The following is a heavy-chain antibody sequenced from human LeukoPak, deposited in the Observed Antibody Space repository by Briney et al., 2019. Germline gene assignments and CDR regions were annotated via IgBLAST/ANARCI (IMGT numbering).Heavy chain of an antibody. D-gene: IGHD6-13*01. CDR3: ARAAKSKSTTYKPLVLGYFDY. Sequence: ASVKVSCKASGYTFTSYYMHWVRQAPGQGLEWMGIINPSGGSTSYAQKFQGRVTMTRDTSTSTVYMELSSLRSEDTAVYYCARAAKSKSTTYKPLVLGYFDYWGQGTLVNVSS. J-gene: IGHJ4*02. V-gene: IGHV1-46*01. CDR2: INPSGGST. CDR1: GYTFTSYY.